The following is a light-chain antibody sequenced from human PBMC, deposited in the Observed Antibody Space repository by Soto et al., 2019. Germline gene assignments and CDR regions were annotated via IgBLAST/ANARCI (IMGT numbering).Light chain of an antibody. V-gene: IGLV2-8*01. J-gene: IGLJ1*01. CDR3: SSYAGSNNSV. Sequence: QSALPQPPSASGSPGQSVTISCTGTSSDVGGYNYVSWYQQHPGKAPKLMIYEVSKRPSGVPDRFSGSKSGNTASLTVSGLQAEDEADYYCSSYAGSNNSVFGTGTKVTVL. CDR1: SSDVGGYNY. CDR2: EVS.